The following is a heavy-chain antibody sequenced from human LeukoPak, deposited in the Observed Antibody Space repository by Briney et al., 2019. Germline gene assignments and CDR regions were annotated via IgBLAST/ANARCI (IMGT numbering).Heavy chain of an antibody. J-gene: IGHJ4*02. V-gene: IGHV3-7*04. CDR2: IKQDGSEK. CDR1: GCSFSTYW. D-gene: IGHD6-19*01. CDR3: ARAWSYSTGWYNY. Sequence: GGSLRLSCAASGCSFSTYWMSWVRQAPGKGLEWVANIKQDGSEKYYVDSVKGRFTISRDNAKNSLYLQMNSLRVEDTAVYYCARAWSYSTGWYNYWGQGTLVTVSS.